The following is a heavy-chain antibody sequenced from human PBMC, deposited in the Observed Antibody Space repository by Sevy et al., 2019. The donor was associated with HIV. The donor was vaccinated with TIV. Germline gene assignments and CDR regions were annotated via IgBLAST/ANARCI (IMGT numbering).Heavy chain of an antibody. V-gene: IGHV3-15*01. CDR2: IKSKTDGGTT. J-gene: IGHJ6*02. CDR3: TTLYYDFWSGYFGSLDYGMDV. Sequence: GGSLRLSCAASGFTFSNAWMSWVRQAPGKGLEWVGRIKSKTDGGTTDYAAPVKGRFTISRDDSKNTLYLQMNSLKTXXXXXXYCTTLYYDFWSGYFGSLDYGMDVWGQGTTVTVSS. CDR1: GFTFSNAW. D-gene: IGHD3-3*01.